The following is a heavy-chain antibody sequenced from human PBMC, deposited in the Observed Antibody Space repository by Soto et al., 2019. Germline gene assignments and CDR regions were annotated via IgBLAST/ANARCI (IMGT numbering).Heavy chain of an antibody. CDR1: GFTFSSYG. V-gene: IGHV3-33*01. J-gene: IGHJ4*02. D-gene: IGHD3-10*01. CDR3: ARGPREYYFDY. Sequence: QVQLVESGGGVVQPGRSLRLSCAASGFTFSSYGMHWVRQAPGKGLEWVAVIWYDGSNKYYADSVKGRFTISRDNSKNTLYLQMNSLRAEATAVYYCARGPREYYFDYWGQGTLVTVSS. CDR2: IWYDGSNK.